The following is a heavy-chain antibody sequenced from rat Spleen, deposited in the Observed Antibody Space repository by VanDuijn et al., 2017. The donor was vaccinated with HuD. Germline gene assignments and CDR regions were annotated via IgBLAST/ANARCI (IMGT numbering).Heavy chain of an antibody. J-gene: IGHJ2*01. Sequence: EVQLVESGGGLVQPGGSLKLSCAASEFSFSSFAMAWVRQAPKKGLEWVASISYDGGSTYYRGSVKGRFTLSRLNAKNSLYLQMDSLRSEDTATYYCARGGFFRFWGQGVMVTVSS. V-gene: IGHV5-20*01. CDR2: ISYDGGST. CDR3: ARGGFFRF. CDR1: EFSFSSFA. D-gene: IGHD1-6*01.